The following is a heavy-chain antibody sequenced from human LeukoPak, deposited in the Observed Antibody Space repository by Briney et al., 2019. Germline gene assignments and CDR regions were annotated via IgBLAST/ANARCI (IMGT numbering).Heavy chain of an antibody. Sequence: GASVKVSCRASGYTFTGYYMHWVRQAPGQGLEWMGWINPNSGGTNYAQKFQGRVTMTRDTSISTAYMELSRLRSDDTAVYYCARDYSSSLYSLYYFDYWGQGTLVTVSS. CDR1: GYTFTGYY. J-gene: IGHJ4*02. V-gene: IGHV1-2*02. CDR2: INPNSGGT. CDR3: ARDYSSSLYSLYYFDY. D-gene: IGHD6-13*01.